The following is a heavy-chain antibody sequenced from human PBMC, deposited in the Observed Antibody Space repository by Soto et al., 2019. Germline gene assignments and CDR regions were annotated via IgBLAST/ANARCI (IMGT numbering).Heavy chain of an antibody. CDR2: IYYSGYT. Sequence: AETLSLTCTVSSSSVSSYYCNFIRQSPWKGLEWIVYIYYSGYTNYNPSLKSRITISVDTSKNQFSLKLSSVTPADTAVYYCAGGGMTTVPYWGQGTLVTVSS. CDR3: AGGGMTTVPY. D-gene: IGHD4-17*01. CDR1: SSSVSSYY. J-gene: IGHJ4*02. V-gene: IGHV4-59*02.